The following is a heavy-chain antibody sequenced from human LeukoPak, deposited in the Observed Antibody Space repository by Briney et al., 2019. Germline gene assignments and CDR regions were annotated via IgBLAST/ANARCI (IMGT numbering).Heavy chain of an antibody. J-gene: IGHJ4*02. D-gene: IGHD3-3*01. CDR2: IRYDGSNK. CDR1: GFTFSSYG. V-gene: IGHV3-30*02. CDR3: AKTSHQYYDFWSGYPDY. Sequence: PGGSLRLSCAASGFTFSSYGMHWVRQAPGKGLEWVAFIRYDGSNKYYADSVKGRFTISRDNSKNTLYLQMNSLRAEDTAVYYCAKTSHQYYDFWSGYPDYWGQGTLVTVSS.